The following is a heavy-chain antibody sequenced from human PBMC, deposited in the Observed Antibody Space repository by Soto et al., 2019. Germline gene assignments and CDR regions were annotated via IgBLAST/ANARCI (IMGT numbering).Heavy chain of an antibody. D-gene: IGHD6-6*01. Sequence: SETLSLTCTVSGGSMNYYYWIWIRQSPGKRLQWIGYIYYTGNINYNPSLESRVTMSVDTSKNQFSLKLRSATAADTAVYYCARAGNSSSFWFDPWGQGTRVTVSS. CDR3: ARAGNSSSFWFDP. V-gene: IGHV4-59*01. CDR2: IYYTGNI. CDR1: GGSMNYYY. J-gene: IGHJ5*02.